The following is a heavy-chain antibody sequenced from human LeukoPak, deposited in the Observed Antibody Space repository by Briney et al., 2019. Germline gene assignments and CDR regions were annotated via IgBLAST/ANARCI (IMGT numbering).Heavy chain of an antibody. D-gene: IGHD5-18*01. CDR2: ISYDGSNK. Sequence: PGGSLRIYCAASGFTFSSYAMHWVRQAPGKGLQWVAVISYDGSNKYYADSVKGRFTISRDNSKNTLYLQMNSLRAEDTAVYYCARAGTAMVFDYWGQGTLVTVSS. V-gene: IGHV3-30*04. J-gene: IGHJ4*02. CDR1: GFTFSSYA. CDR3: ARAGTAMVFDY.